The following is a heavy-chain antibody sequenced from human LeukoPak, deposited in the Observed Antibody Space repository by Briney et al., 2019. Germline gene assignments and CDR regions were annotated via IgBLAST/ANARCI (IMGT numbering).Heavy chain of an antibody. J-gene: IGHJ6*03. CDR3: ARGAYHQYYMDV. Sequence: PGGSLRLSCAASGFTFSSYWMHWVRQAPGKGLVWVSRINTDGSSTNYADSGKGRFTISRDNAKNTLYLQMSSLRAEDTAVYYCARGAYHQYYMDVWGKGTTVTVSS. CDR2: INTDGSST. V-gene: IGHV3-74*01. CDR1: GFTFSSYW.